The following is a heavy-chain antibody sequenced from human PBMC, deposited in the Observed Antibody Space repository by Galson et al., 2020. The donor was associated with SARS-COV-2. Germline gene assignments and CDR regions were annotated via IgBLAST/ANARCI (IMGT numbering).Heavy chain of an antibody. J-gene: IGHJ5*02. Sequence: SETLSLTCTVSGGSISSGGYYWSWIRQHPGKGLEWIGYIYYSGSTYYNPSLKSLVTISVDTSKNQFSLKLSSVTAADTAVYYCARTRRYCSSTSCNNWFDPWGQGTLVTVSS. CDR1: GGSISSGGYY. V-gene: IGHV4-31*01. CDR2: IYYSGST. D-gene: IGHD2-2*01. CDR3: ARTRRYCSSTSCNNWFDP.